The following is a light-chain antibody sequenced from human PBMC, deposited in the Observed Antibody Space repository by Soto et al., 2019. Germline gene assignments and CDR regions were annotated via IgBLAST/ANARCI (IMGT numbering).Light chain of an antibody. CDR3: AAWDDSLRDVV. V-gene: IGLV1-47*02. CDR2: GKT. J-gene: IGLJ2*01. CDR1: SSNIGGET. Sequence: QSVLTQPPSASGSPGQRVTISCSGSSSNIGGETVNWYQQVPGTAPKLLIYGKTQRPSGVPDRFSDSKSGTSASLAISGLRPEDEADYYCAAWDDSLRDVVFGAGTKLTVL.